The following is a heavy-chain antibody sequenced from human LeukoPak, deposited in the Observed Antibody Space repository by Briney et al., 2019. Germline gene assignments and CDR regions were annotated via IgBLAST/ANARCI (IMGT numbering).Heavy chain of an antibody. J-gene: IGHJ5*02. CDR3: ARLDFWSGYYTENWFDP. Sequence: SETLSLTCTVSGGSISSYYWSWIRQPPGKGLEWIGYIYYSGSTNYNPSLKSRVTISVDTSKNQFSLKLSSVTAADTAVYYCARLDFWSGYYTENWFDPWGQGALVTVSS. CDR2: IYYSGST. V-gene: IGHV4-59*01. CDR1: GGSISSYY. D-gene: IGHD3-3*01.